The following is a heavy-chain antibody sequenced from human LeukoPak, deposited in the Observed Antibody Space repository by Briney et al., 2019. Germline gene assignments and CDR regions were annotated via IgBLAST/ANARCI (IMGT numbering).Heavy chain of an antibody. CDR1: GGSISSGSYY. Sequence: SQTLSLTCTVSGGSISSGSYYWSWIRQPAGKGLEWIGRIYTSGSTNYNPSLKSRVTISVGTSKNQFSLKLSSVTAADTAVYYCARASSGWDYFDYWGQGTLVTVSS. D-gene: IGHD6-19*01. V-gene: IGHV4-61*02. CDR3: ARASSGWDYFDY. CDR2: IYTSGST. J-gene: IGHJ4*02.